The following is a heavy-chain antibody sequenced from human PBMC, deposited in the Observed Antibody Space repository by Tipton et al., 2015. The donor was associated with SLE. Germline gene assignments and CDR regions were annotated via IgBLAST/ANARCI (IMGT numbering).Heavy chain of an antibody. CDR2: TYTSGST. V-gene: IGHV4-61*09. CDR3: AREDYGGNWYYYYYGMDV. J-gene: IGHJ6*02. Sequence: TLSLTCTVSGGSISSGSYYWSWIRQPAGKGLEWIGYTYTSGSTNYNPSLKSRVTISVDTSKNQLSLKLSSVTAADTAVYYCAREDYGGNWYYYYYGMDVWGQGTPVTVSS. D-gene: IGHD4-23*01. CDR1: GGSISSGSYY.